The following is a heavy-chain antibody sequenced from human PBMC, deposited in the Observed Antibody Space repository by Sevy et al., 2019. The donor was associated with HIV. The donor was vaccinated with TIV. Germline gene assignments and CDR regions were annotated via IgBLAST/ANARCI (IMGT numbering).Heavy chain of an antibody. V-gene: IGHV4-59*01. CDR1: GGSISSYY. J-gene: IGHJ6*02. Sequence: SETLSLTCTVFGGSISSYYWSWIRQPPGKRLEWIGYIYYSGSTNYNPSLKSRVTISVDTSKNQFSLKLRSVTAADTAVYYCARESYDILPGSRGMDVWGQGTTVTVSS. CDR3: ARESYDILPGSRGMDV. CDR2: IYYSGST. D-gene: IGHD3-9*01.